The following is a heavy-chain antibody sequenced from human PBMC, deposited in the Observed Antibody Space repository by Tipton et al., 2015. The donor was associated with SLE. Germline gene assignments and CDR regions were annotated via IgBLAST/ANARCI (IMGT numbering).Heavy chain of an antibody. CDR3: ARDTYYYDSSGYDDAFDI. CDR1: GFTFSSYA. J-gene: IGHJ3*02. CDR2: IYYSGST. Sequence: LRLSCAASGFTFSSYAMHWVRQPPGKGLEWIGYIYYSGSTNYNPSLKSRVTISVDTSKNQFSLKLSSVTAADTAVYYCARDTYYYDSSGYDDAFDIWGQGTMVTVSS. D-gene: IGHD3-22*01. V-gene: IGHV4-59*01.